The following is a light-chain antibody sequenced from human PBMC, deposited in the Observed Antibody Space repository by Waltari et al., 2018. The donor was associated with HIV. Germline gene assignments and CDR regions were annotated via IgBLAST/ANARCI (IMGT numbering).Light chain of an antibody. Sequence: QSALTQPASVSGSPGQSITISCTGDTHHIVISDLVSWYQKYPGKAPQLIIYGVNTRPSGISNRFSGSRSGNTASLTISALHGDDEADYYCSSYTDSDTLLFGGGTKLTVL. CDR3: SSYTDSDTLL. CDR2: GVN. CDR1: THHIVISDL. V-gene: IGLV2-14*01. J-gene: IGLJ2*01.